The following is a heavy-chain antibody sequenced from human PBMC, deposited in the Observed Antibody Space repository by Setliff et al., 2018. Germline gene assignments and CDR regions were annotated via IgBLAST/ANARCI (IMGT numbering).Heavy chain of an antibody. CDR2: INPNSGGST. Sequence: GASVKVSCKASGYTFTGYYMHWVRQAPGQGLEWMGWINPNSGGSTSYAQKFQGRVTMTRDTSTSTVYMELSSLRSEDTAVYYCARGGIGFSEITIFGVALYWFDPWGQGTLVTVSS. D-gene: IGHD3-3*01. V-gene: IGHV1-46*01. CDR3: ARGGIGFSEITIFGVALYWFDP. CDR1: GYTFTGYY. J-gene: IGHJ5*02.